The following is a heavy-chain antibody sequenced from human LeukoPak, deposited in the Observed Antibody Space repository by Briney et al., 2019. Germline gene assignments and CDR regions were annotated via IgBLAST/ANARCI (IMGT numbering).Heavy chain of an antibody. D-gene: IGHD3-22*01. J-gene: IGHJ3*02. Sequence: SETLSLTCAVYGGSFSGYYWSWIRQPPGKGLEWIGEINHSGSTNYNPSLKSRVTISVDTSKNQFSLKLSSATAADTAVYYCARENYYDSSGYPDAFDIWGQGTMVTVSS. V-gene: IGHV4-34*01. CDR1: GGSFSGYY. CDR2: INHSGST. CDR3: ARENYYDSSGYPDAFDI.